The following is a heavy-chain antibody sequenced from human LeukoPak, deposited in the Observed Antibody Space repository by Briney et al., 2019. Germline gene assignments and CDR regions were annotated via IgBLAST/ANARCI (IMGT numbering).Heavy chain of an antibody. CDR1: GYTFTGYY. CDR2: INPNSGGT. CDR3: ARDLEIGIITMVRGVIIPYNWFDP. V-gene: IGHV1-2*02. Sequence: ASVKVSCKASGYTFTGYYMHWVRQAPGQGLEWMGWINPNSGGTNYAQEFQGRVTMTRDTSISTAYMELSRLRSDDTAVYYCARDLEIGIITMVRGVIIPYNWFDPWGQGTLVTVSS. J-gene: IGHJ5*02. D-gene: IGHD3-10*01.